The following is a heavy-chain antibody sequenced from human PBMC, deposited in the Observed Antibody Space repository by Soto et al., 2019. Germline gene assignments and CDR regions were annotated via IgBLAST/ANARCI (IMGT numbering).Heavy chain of an antibody. V-gene: IGHV3-30-3*01. Sequence: QVQLVESGGGVVQPGRSLRLSCAASGFTFSSYAMHWVRQAPGKGLEWVAVISYDGSNKYYADSVKGRFTISRDNSKNTLYRQRNSLRAEDTAVYYCARAYEGDYFDYGGQGTLVTVSS. J-gene: IGHJ4*02. CDR2: ISYDGSNK. CDR1: GFTFSSYA. D-gene: IGHD3-16*01. CDR3: ARAYEGDYFDY.